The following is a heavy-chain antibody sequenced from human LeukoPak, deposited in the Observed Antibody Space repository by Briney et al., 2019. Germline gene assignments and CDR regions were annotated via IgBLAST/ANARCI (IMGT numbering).Heavy chain of an antibody. CDR2: INPRGGST. Sequence: ASVKVSCKASGYTFTSYYMHWVRQAPGQGLEWMGIINPRGGSTSYAQKFQGRVTMTRDTSTSTVYMELSSLRSEDTAVYYCARGGEVGIAVAGVIYYYYYYGMDVWGKGTTVTVSS. CDR1: GYTFTSYY. J-gene: IGHJ6*04. V-gene: IGHV1-46*01. CDR3: ARGGEVGIAVAGVIYYYYYYGMDV. D-gene: IGHD6-19*01.